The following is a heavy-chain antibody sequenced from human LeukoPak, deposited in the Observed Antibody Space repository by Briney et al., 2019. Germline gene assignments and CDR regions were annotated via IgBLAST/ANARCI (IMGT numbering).Heavy chain of an antibody. CDR1: GFTFSTYS. J-gene: IGHJ4*02. D-gene: IGHD4-17*01. CDR3: ARDDYGDSITLFDY. V-gene: IGHV3-48*04. CDR2: ISGSSSSSDGGAK. Sequence: GGSLRLSCTASGFTFSTYSMNWVRQAPGRGLEWVSYISGSSSSSDGGAKQYADSVKGRFTISRDNAKNTLYLQMNSLRAEDTAVYYCARDDYGDSITLFDYWGQGTLVTVSS.